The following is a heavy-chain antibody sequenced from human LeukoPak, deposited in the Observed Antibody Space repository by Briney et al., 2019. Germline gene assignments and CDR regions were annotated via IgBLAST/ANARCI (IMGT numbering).Heavy chain of an antibody. CDR1: GLTFSMPA. CDR2: ISPNGVIT. V-gene: IGHV3-23*01. D-gene: IGHD5-24*01. CDR3: AKDDAWLQYGN. Sequence: GGSLRLSCAASGLTFSMPAMDWVRQAPGKGLEWVSGISPNGVITYYADSAKGRFTISRDNSKGTVYLQMNSLRPEDTAVYYCAKDDAWLQYGNWGRGTLVTVSS. J-gene: IGHJ4*02.